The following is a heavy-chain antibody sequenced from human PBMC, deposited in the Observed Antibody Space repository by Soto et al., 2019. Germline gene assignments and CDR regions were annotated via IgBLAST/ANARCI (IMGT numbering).Heavy chain of an antibody. Sequence: ASVKVSCKASGYTFTSYFITWVRQAPGQGLEWMGWNSAYNGNTNYAQMLQGRVTMTTDTSTATAYMELRSLRSDDTAVYYCARQNYYSGMDVWGQGTTVTVSS. CDR1: GYTFTSYF. J-gene: IGHJ6*02. V-gene: IGHV1-18*01. CDR3: ARQNYYSGMDV. CDR2: NSAYNGNT.